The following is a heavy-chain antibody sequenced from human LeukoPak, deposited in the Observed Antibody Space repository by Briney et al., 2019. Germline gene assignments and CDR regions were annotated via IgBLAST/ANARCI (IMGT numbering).Heavy chain of an antibody. CDR2: STERGRT. V-gene: IGHV4-34*01. J-gene: IGHJ3*02. CDR3: AKSQPDWAAPGFDN. CDR1: GGSFSGYS. Sequence: SETLSLTCSVYGGSFSGYSWTWIRQPPGTGLEWIGESTERGRTRYNPSLKNRVSMSMDTSKNHFSLNLKSVTAADTAVYFCAKSQPDWAAPGFDNWGPGTLVTVSS. D-gene: IGHD3-9*01.